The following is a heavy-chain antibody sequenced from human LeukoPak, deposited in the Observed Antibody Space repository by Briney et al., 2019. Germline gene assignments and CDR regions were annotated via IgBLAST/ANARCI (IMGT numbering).Heavy chain of an antibody. Sequence: GGSLRLSCAASGFTFSSYWMSCARQAPGKELEWVANIKQDGSEKYYVDSVKGRFTISRDNAKNSLYLQMNSLRAEDTAVYYCARATRGVTMIVVVIAEEWDLGAFDIWGQGTMVTVSS. V-gene: IGHV3-7*01. J-gene: IGHJ3*02. CDR1: GFTFSSYW. CDR3: ARATRGVTMIVVVIAEEWDLGAFDI. D-gene: IGHD3-22*01. CDR2: IKQDGSEK.